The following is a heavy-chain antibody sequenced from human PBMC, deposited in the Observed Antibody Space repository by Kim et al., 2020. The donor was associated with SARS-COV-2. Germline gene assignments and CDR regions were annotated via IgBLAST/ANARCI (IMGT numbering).Heavy chain of an antibody. D-gene: IGHD6-13*01. V-gene: IGHV4-34*01. CDR3: ARDIAAAGISVY. CDR2: INHSGST. J-gene: IGHJ4*02. Sequence: SETLSLTCAVYGGSFSGYYWSWIRQPPGKGLEWIGEINHSGSTNYNPSLKSRVTISVDTSKNQFSLKLSSVTAADTAVYYCARDIAAAGISVYWGQGTLVTVSS. CDR1: GGSFSGYY.